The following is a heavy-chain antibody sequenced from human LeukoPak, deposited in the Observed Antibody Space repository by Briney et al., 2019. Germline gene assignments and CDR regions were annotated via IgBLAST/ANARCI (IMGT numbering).Heavy chain of an antibody. CDR1: GGSISSGDYY. D-gene: IGHD6-13*01. J-gene: IGHJ6*03. CDR3: ARGGIGSSWKTYYYYMDV. CDR2: IYYSGST. Sequence: SETLSLTCTVSGGSISSGDYYWSWIRQPPGKGLEWIGYIYYSGSTYYNPSLKSRVTISVDTSKNQFSLKLSSVTAADTAVYYCARGGIGSSWKTYYYYMDVWGKGTTVTVSS. V-gene: IGHV4-30-4*02.